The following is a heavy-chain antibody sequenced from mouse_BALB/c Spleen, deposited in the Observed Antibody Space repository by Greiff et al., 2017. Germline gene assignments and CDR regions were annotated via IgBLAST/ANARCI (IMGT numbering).Heavy chain of an antibody. CDR2: IYPGSGNT. CDR1: GYTFTDYY. J-gene: IGHJ4*01. V-gene: IGHV1-84*02. Sequence: VQLQQSGPELVKPGASVKISCKASGYTFTDYYINWVKQKPGQGLEWIGWIYPGSGNTKYNEKFKGKATLTVDTSSSTAYMQLSSLTSEDSAIYYCARGPYYYGPYAMDYWGQGTSVTVSS. D-gene: IGHD1-1*01. CDR3: ARGPYYYGPYAMDY.